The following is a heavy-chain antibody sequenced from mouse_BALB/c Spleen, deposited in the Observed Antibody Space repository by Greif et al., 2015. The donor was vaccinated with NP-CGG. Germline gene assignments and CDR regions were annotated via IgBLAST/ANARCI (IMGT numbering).Heavy chain of an antibody. D-gene: IGHD3-1*01. Sequence: EVHVVESGAELVRSGASVKLSCTASGFNIKDYYMHWVKQRPEQGLEWIGWIDPENGDTEYAPKFQGKATMTADTSSNTAYLQLSSLTSEDTAVYYCNAPSGYLAWFAYWGQGTLVTVSA. V-gene: IGHV14-4*02. CDR2: IDPENGDT. CDR3: NAPSGYLAWFAY. CDR1: GFNIKDYY. J-gene: IGHJ3*01.